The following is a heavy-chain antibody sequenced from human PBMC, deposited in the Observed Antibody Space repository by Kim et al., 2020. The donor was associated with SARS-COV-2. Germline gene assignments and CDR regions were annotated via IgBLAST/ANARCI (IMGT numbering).Heavy chain of an antibody. CDR1: GGSISGDGYY. J-gene: IGHJ5*01. CDR2: ISYSGTT. CDR3: AREVDYNLGALDFDT. Sequence: SETLSLTCTVSGGSISGDGYYWTWIRQHPGKGLEWIGYISYSGTTYCNPSLKSRAVISIDTPKNAFSLKLTSVTAADTAVYYSAREVDYNLGALDFDTWG. D-gene: IGHD3-16*01. V-gene: IGHV4-31*03.